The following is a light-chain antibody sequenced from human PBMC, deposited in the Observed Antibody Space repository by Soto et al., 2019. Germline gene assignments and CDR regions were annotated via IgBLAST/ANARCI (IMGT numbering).Light chain of an antibody. CDR2: GAS. CDR1: HIINNN. CDR3: QQYNNWPQT. V-gene: IGKV3-15*01. J-gene: IGKJ1*01. Sequence: VMTPAPATLSLSPGAGASLSCRASHIINNNIAWYQLKDGQVPRLLIYGASSRATDIPARFSGSGSGTEFTLTISSLQSEDFAEYHCQQYNNWPQTFGQGTKVDIK.